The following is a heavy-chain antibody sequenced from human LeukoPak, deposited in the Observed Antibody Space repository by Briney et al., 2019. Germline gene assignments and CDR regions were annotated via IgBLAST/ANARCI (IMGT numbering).Heavy chain of an antibody. CDR2: IYYSGST. V-gene: IGHV4-61*05. J-gene: IGHJ6*03. CDR3: ARVLGNWNYYRRPERHYYYYYYMDV. CDR1: GGSISSSSYY. D-gene: IGHD1-7*01. Sequence: SETLSLTCSVSGGSISSSSYYWGWIRQPPGKGLEWIGYIYYSGSTNYNPSLKSRVTISVDTSKNQFSLKLSSVTAADTAVYYCARVLGNWNYYRRPERHYYYYYYMDVWGKGTTVTVSS.